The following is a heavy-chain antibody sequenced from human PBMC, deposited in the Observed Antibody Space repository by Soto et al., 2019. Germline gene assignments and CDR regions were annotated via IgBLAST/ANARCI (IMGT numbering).Heavy chain of an antibody. D-gene: IGHD6-13*01. Sequence: QAQVVQSGAEVRKPGSSVKLSCKASEGTFNSYAIAWVRQAPGQGLEWMGGIIPYYNTLNYAQKFQDRVTIPADASTNTVYMELSRLGSDGTAVYFWASGASRWYPYFFDSWAQGTLVTVSS. V-gene: IGHV1-69*01. J-gene: IGHJ4*02. CDR1: EGTFNSYA. CDR3: ASGASRWYPYFFDS. CDR2: IIPYYNTL.